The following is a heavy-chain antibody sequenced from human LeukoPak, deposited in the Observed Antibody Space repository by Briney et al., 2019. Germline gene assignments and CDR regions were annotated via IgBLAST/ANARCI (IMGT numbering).Heavy chain of an antibody. J-gene: IGHJ3*02. CDR2: ISSSGSTI. CDR1: GFTFSDYY. D-gene: IGHD3-22*01. CDR3: ARVFYDSSGYDPDAFDI. Sequence: GGSLRLSCAASGFTFSDYYMSWIRQAPGKGLEWVSYISSSGSTIYYADSVKGRFTISRDNAKNSLYLQMNSLRAEDTAVYYCARVFYDSSGYDPDAFDIWGQGTMVTVSS. V-gene: IGHV3-11*01.